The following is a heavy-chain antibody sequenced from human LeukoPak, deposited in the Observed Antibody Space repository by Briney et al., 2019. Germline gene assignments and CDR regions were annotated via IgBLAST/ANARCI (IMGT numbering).Heavy chain of an antibody. V-gene: IGHV4-39*07. CDR3: ARRRILVWFGELRGVEFDY. Sequence: SETLSLTCTVSGGSISSSSYYWSWIRQPPGKGLEWIGEINHSGSTNYNPSLKSRVTISVDTSKNQFSLKLSSVTAADTAVYYCARRRILVWFGELRGVEFDYWGQGTLVTVSS. CDR1: GGSISSSSYY. D-gene: IGHD3-10*01. J-gene: IGHJ4*02. CDR2: INHSGST.